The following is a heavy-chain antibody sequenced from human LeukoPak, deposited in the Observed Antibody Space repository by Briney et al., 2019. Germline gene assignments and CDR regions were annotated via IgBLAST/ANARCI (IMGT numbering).Heavy chain of an antibody. CDR1: GGTFSSYA. J-gene: IGHJ4*02. D-gene: IGHD3-22*01. CDR3: ARTRTGSSGYFYYFDY. CDR2: IIPIFGTA. Sequence: SVKVSCKASGGTFSSYAISWVRQAPGQGLEWMGGIIPIFGTANYAQKFQGRVTITADESTSTAYMELSSLRSEDTAVYYCARTRTGSSGYFYYFDYWGQGTLVTVSS. V-gene: IGHV1-69*13.